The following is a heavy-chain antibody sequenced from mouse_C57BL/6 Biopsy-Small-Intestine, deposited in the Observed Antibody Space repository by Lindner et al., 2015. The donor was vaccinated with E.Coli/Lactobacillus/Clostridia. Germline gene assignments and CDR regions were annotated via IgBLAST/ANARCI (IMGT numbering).Heavy chain of an antibody. CDR3: ATQLTY. CDR1: GYTFTDYN. Sequence: VQLQESGPELVKPGTSVKITCKTSGYTFTDYNLDWVKQSHGKSLEWIGHINPYNGDTFYNQKIKGKATLTVDKSSSTAYMELRSLTSDDTAVYYCATQLTYWGQGTLVTVSA. D-gene: IGHD6-1*01. J-gene: IGHJ3*01. V-gene: IGHV1-18*01. CDR2: INPYNGDT.